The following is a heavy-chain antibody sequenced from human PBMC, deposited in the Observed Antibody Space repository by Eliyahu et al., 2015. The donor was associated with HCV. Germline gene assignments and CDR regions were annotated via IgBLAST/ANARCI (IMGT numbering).Heavy chain of an antibody. V-gene: IGHV3-23*01. D-gene: IGHD1-7*01. CDR3: AKGFEELRPNWFDP. CDR1: GFSFSTHA. J-gene: IGHJ5*02. CDR2: ISSSGGST. Sequence: EVQLLESGGVLVQPGGSLRLSXAASGFSFSTHAMXWVRQGPGXGLXWVSGISSSGGSTNHADSVRGRFTTSRDNSKNTLFLQMNSLRDEDTAIYYCAKGFEELRPNWFDPWGQGTLVTVSS.